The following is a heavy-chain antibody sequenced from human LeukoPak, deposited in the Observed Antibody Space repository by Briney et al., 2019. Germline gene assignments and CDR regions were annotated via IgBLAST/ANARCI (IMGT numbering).Heavy chain of an antibody. D-gene: IGHD3-22*01. CDR3: ARDGSPGITMIVVANIDY. CDR1: GGSFSGYY. CDR2: INHSGST. V-gene: IGHV4-34*01. J-gene: IGHJ4*02. Sequence: SETLSLTCAVYGGSFSGYYWSWIRQPPGKGLEWIGEINHSGSTNYNPSLKSRVTISVDTSKNQFSLKLSSVTAADTAVYYCARDGSPGITMIVVANIDYWGQGTLVTVSS.